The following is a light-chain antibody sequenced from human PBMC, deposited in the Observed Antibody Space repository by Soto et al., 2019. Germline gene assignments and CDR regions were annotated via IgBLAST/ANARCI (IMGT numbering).Light chain of an antibody. V-gene: IGLV1-44*01. CDR3: AAWDDSLNGYV. J-gene: IGLJ1*01. CDR1: SSNIGRNT. CDR2: NNN. Sequence: QPVLTQPPSASGTPGQRVTMSCSGSSSNIGRNTVAWYQQVPGTAPRLVISNNNQGPSGVPDRFSGSKSGTSASLAISGLQSEDEADYFCAAWDDSLNGYVFGTGTQLTVL.